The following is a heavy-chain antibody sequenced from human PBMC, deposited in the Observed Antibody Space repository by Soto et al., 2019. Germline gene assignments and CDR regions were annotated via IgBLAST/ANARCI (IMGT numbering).Heavy chain of an antibody. CDR1: GGSISSYY. J-gene: IGHJ5*02. CDR2: IYYSGST. D-gene: IGHD1-7*01. CDR3: AREPGRGGTNWFDP. V-gene: IGHV4-59*01. Sequence: SETLSLTCTVSGGSISSYYWSWIRQPPGKGLEWIGYIYYSGSTNYNPSIKSRVTISVDTSKNQFSLKLSSVTAADTAVYDSAREPGRGGTNWFDPWGQGTLVTVSS.